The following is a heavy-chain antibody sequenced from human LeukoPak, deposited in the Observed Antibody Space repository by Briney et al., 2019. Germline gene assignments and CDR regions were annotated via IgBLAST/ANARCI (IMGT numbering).Heavy chain of an antibody. CDR1: GGSISSYY. D-gene: IGHD4-17*01. J-gene: IGHJ3*02. Sequence: SETLSLTCTVSGGSISSYYWSWIRQPPGRGLECIGEINHSGSTNYNPSLKSRVTISVDTSKNQFSLKLSSVTAADTAVYYCARAVYGNAFDIWGQGTMVTVSS. V-gene: IGHV4-34*01. CDR2: INHSGST. CDR3: ARAVYGNAFDI.